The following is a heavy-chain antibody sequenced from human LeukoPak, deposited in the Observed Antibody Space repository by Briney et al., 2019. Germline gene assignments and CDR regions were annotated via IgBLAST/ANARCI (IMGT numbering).Heavy chain of an antibody. D-gene: IGHD6-13*01. J-gene: IGHJ6*03. V-gene: IGHV1-69*13. CDR1: GGTFSSYA. CDR2: IIPIFGTA. Sequence: GASVKVSCKASGGTFSSYAISWVRQAPGQGLEWMGGIIPIFGTANYAQKFQGRVTITADESTSTAYMELSSLRSEDTAVYYCARANAAIAAAGHYYYYMDVWGKGTTVTVSS. CDR3: ARANAAIAAAGHYYYYMDV.